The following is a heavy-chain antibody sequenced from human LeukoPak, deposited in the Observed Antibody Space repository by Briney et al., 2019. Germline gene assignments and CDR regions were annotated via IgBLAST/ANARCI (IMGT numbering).Heavy chain of an antibody. CDR3: ARLENYYDSSGYEPYFDY. Sequence: SETLSLTCTVSGGSISSSNYYWGWIRQPPGKGLEWIGSIYYSGSTYYNPSLKSRVTISVDTSKNQFSLKLSSVTAADTAVYYCARLENYYDSSGYEPYFDYWGQGTLVTVSS. D-gene: IGHD3-22*01. J-gene: IGHJ4*02. CDR2: IYYSGST. V-gene: IGHV4-39*07. CDR1: GGSISSSNYY.